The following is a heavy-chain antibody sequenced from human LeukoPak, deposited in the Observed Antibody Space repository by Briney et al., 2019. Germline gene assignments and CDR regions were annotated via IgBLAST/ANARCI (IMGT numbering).Heavy chain of an antibody. CDR3: ARALDFWSGYYGY. V-gene: IGHV4-59*01. CDR1: GGSISSYY. Sequence: SSETLSLTCTASGGSISSYYWSWIRQPPGKGLEWIGYIYYSGSTNYNPSLKSRVTISVDTSKNQFSLKLSSVTAADTAVYYCARALDFWSGYYGYWGQGTLVTVSS. D-gene: IGHD3-3*01. J-gene: IGHJ4*02. CDR2: IYYSGST.